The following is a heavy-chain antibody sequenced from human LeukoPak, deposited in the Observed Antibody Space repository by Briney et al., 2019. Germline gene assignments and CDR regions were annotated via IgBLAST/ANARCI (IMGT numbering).Heavy chain of an antibody. D-gene: IGHD7-27*01. CDR3: VRTPPNWGFDY. J-gene: IGHJ4*02. Sequence: ASVKVSCKASGYTFTSHDINWVRQAPGQGLEWMGWMSPNSGDTGYAQKFQGRVTMTSDSSISTAYMELSSLRSEDTAIYYCVRTPPNWGFDYWGQGTLVTVSS. V-gene: IGHV1-8*01. CDR2: MSPNSGDT. CDR1: GYTFTSHD.